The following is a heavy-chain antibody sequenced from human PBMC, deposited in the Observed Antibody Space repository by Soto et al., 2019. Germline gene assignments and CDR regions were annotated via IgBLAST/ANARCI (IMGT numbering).Heavy chain of an antibody. Sequence: SEAQSVTCAFYCGSFIGYYWSWIPQPGGKGVEWIGEINHSGSTNYNQSLKRRVTISVDTSKNQLSLKLGSVTAADTAVYYCAGRERSWNVPVYWGQGTMVTGS. J-gene: IGHJ4*02. V-gene: IGHV4-34*01. CDR3: AGRERSWNVPVY. CDR1: CGSFIGYY. D-gene: IGHD1-1*01. CDR2: INHSGST.